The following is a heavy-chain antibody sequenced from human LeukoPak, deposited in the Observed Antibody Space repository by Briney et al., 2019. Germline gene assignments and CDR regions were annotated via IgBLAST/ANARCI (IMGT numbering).Heavy chain of an antibody. J-gene: IGHJ4*03. CDR1: GFTFSSYW. CDR3: AGFVVSRRWYFDR. D-gene: IGHD2-2*01. V-gene: IGHV3-7*01. Sequence: PGGSLRLSCAASGFTFSSYWMSWVPQAPGKGLEWVVNIKQDGSEKYYVDSVKGRFTISRDNAKNSLYLQRNSLRAEDTAVYYSAGFVVSRRWYFDRLGQGTLVNVSS. CDR2: IKQDGSEK.